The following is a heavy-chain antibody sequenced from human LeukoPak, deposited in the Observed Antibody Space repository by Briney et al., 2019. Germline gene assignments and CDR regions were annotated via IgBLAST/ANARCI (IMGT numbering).Heavy chain of an antibody. CDR2: INHSGST. J-gene: IGHJ4*02. Sequence: SGTLSLTCAVYGGSFSGYYWSWIRQPPGKGLEWIGEINHSGSTNYNPSLKSRVTISVDTSRNQFSLKLSSVTAADTAVYYCARGRGYSYGFGSDYWGQGTLVTVSS. V-gene: IGHV4-34*01. D-gene: IGHD5-18*01. CDR3: ARGRGYSYGFGSDY. CDR1: GGSFSGYY.